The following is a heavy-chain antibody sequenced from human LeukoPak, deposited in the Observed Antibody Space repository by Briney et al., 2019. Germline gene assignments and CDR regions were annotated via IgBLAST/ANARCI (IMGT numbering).Heavy chain of an antibody. V-gene: IGHV4-30-2*01. CDR2: IYHSGST. D-gene: IGHD2-2*01. Sequence: PSQTLSLTCAVSAGSISSGGYSWSWIRQPPGKGLEWIGYIYHSGSTYYNPPLKSRVTISVDRSKNQFSLKLSSVTAADTAAYYCGTFHCSSTSCYPNYGMDVWGQGTTVTVSS. CDR3: GTFHCSSTSCYPNYGMDV. CDR1: AGSISSGGYS. J-gene: IGHJ6*02.